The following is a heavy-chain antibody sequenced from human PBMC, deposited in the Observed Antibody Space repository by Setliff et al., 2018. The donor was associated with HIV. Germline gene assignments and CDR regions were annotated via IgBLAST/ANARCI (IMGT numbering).Heavy chain of an antibody. D-gene: IGHD4-4*01. CDR3: AAFFVTPMTTQDF. CDR1: GGSISDNKYY. CDR2: IHHTGYI. J-gene: IGHJ4*02. Sequence: SETLSLTCTVSGGSISDNKYYWSWIRQPPGKGLEWIAEIHHTGYINYNPSLRSRVSVSRDMSSNQFSLGLSSVTAADAAVYYCAAFFVTPMTTQDFWGQGTLVTVSS. V-gene: IGHV4-39*07.